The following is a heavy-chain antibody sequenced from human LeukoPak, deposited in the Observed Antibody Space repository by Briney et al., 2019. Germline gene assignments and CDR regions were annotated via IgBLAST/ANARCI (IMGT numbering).Heavy chain of an antibody. J-gene: IGHJ3*02. V-gene: IGHV4-30-4*01. D-gene: IGHD5-18*01. CDR3: ARGWIQLWSTPNDAFDI. CDR2: IYYSGNT. Sequence: KTSQILSLTCTVSGVSISSDDYYWNWIPQPPGKGLEWIGYIYYSGNTYYNPSLKSRVTISVDTSKNQFSLKLSSVTAADTAVYYCARGWIQLWSTPNDAFDIWGQGTMVTVSS. CDR1: GVSISSDDYY.